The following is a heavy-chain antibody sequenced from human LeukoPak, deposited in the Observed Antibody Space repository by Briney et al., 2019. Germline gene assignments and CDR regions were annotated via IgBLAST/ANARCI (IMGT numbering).Heavy chain of an antibody. CDR2: IYHSGST. Sequence: PSETLSLTCTVSGGSISSGGYYWSWIRQPPGKGLEWIGYIYHSGSTYYNPSLKSRVTISVDRSKNQFSLKLSSVTAADTAVYYCAREGEVYDFWSGYGNFDYWGQGTLVTVSS. J-gene: IGHJ4*02. CDR1: GGSISSGGYY. D-gene: IGHD3-3*01. V-gene: IGHV4-30-2*01. CDR3: AREGEVYDFWSGYGNFDY.